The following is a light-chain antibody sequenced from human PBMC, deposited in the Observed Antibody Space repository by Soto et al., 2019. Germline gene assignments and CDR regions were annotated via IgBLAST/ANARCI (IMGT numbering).Light chain of an antibody. Sequence: QSALTQPRSVSGSPGQSVTISCTGTSSDVGGYNYVSWYQQHPGKVPKFMIYDVSKRPSGVPDRFSGSKSGNTASLTISGLQAEDEADYYCCSYAGSYTWVFGGGTKVTVL. CDR3: CSYAGSYTWV. CDR2: DVS. V-gene: IGLV2-11*01. J-gene: IGLJ3*02. CDR1: SSDVGGYNY.